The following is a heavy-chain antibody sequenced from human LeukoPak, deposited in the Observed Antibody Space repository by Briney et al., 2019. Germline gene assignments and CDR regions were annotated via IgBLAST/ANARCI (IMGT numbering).Heavy chain of an antibody. CDR1: GFTFSSYS. V-gene: IGHV3-21*01. CDR3: ASSYGDYPYYFDY. J-gene: IGHJ4*02. CDR2: ISSSSSYI. Sequence: AGGSLRLSGAASGFTFSSYSMNWVRQAPGKGLEWVSSISSSSSYIYYADSVKGRFTISRDNAKNSLYLQMNSLRAEDTAVYYCASSYGDYPYYFDYWGQGTLVTVSS. D-gene: IGHD4-17*01.